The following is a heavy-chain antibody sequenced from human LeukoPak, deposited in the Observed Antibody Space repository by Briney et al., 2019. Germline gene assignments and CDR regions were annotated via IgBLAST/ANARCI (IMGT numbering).Heavy chain of an antibody. CDR2: IYYSGNT. V-gene: IGHV4-39*01. Sequence: NTSETLSLTCTVSGVSISSNNSYWGWLRQPPGKGLVWIGSIYYSGNTYYNASLKSQVSISIDTNKNQFSLRITTVAADDTALCCGARQTGSVVFILPGGQGTLVTVSS. CDR1: GVSISSNNSY. J-gene: IGHJ4*02. D-gene: IGHD3-3*01. CDR3: ARQTGSVVFILP.